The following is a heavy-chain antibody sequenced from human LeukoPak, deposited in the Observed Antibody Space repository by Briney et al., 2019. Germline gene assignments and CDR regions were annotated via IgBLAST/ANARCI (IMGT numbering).Heavy chain of an antibody. D-gene: IGHD5-18*01. CDR1: GGTFPNYD. CDR2: FVPSVDVA. V-gene: IGHV1-69*04. J-gene: IGHJ4*02. Sequence: GSSVKVSCKASGGTFPNYDISWVRQAPGQGLEWMGRFVPSVDVANYSPKFRGRVTITADKSTSTAYMELSSLRSEDTAVYYCARGRGYSYGYFDYWGQGTLVTVSS. CDR3: ARGRGYSYGYFDY.